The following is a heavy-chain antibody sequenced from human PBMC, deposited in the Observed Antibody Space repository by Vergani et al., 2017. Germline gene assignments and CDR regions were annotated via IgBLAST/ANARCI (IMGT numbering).Heavy chain of an antibody. CDR3: GWTPHYYYGMDV. Sequence: ESGGGLVQPGGSLRLSCAASGFTFSSYEMNWVRQAPGKALEWLARIDWDDDKFYSTSLKTRLTISKDTSKNQVVLTMTNMDPVDTATYYCGWTPHYYYGMDVWGQGTTVTVSS. V-gene: IGHV2-70*04. J-gene: IGHJ6*02. D-gene: IGHD2-15*01. CDR1: GFTFSSYEM. CDR2: IDWDDDK.